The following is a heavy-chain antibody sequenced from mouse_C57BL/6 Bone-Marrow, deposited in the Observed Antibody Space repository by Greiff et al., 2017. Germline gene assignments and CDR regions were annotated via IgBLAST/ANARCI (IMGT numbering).Heavy chain of an antibody. J-gene: IGHJ4*01. CDR2: IYPRDGST. V-gene: IGHV1-85*01. D-gene: IGHD2-4*01. CDR1: GYTFTSYD. CDR3: ARVEDYDYDGAMDY. Sequence: VQLQQSGPELVKPGASVKLSCKASGYTFTSYDINWVKQRPGQGLEWIGWIYPRDGSTKYNEKFKGKATLTVDTSSSTAYMELHSLTSEDSAVYFCARVEDYDYDGAMDYWGQGTSVTVSS.